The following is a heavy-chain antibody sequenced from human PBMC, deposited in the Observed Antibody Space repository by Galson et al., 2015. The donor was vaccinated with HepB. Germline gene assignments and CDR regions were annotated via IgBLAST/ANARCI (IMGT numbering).Heavy chain of an antibody. V-gene: IGHV3-66*02. CDR2: IYSGGST. CDR3: ARGSIVATEYYYYYGMDV. D-gene: IGHD5-12*01. J-gene: IGHJ6*02. Sequence: SLRLSCAASGFTVSRNYMSWVRQAPGKGLEWVSVIYSGGSTYYADSVKGRFTISRDNSKNTLFFQMNSLRPEDTAVYYCARGSIVATEYYYYYGMDVWGQGTTVTVSS. CDR1: GFTVSRNY.